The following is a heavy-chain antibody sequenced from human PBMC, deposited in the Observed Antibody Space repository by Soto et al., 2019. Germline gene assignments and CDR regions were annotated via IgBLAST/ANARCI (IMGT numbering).Heavy chain of an antibody. CDR2: ISTNNGNA. CDR3: ARSFYDYVDY. J-gene: IGHJ4*02. V-gene: IGHV1-18*04. Sequence: GASVKVSCKASGYTFTNSEINWVRKAPGQGLEWMSWISTNNGNADYAEKFLGRVTMTTDTSTTTAYMELRSLSSDDTAVYYCARSFYDYVDYWGQGTLVTAPQ. CDR1: GYTFTNSE. D-gene: IGHD2-2*01.